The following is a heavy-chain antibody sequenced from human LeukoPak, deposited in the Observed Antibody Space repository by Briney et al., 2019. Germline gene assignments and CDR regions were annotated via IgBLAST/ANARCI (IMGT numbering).Heavy chain of an antibody. Sequence: GGSLGLSCEASGFTFSNYEMNWVRQAPGKGLEWVSSISSSSSYIFYADSMRGRFTISRDNAKNSLYLQMNSLRAEDTAVYYCARHRIESGYDYGGIDYWGQGALVTVSS. D-gene: IGHD5-12*01. CDR2: ISSSSSYI. CDR3: ARHRIESGYDYGGIDY. CDR1: GFTFSNYE. J-gene: IGHJ4*02. V-gene: IGHV3-21*01.